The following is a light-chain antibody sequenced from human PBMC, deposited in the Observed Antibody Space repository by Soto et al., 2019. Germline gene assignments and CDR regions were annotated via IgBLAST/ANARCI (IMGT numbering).Light chain of an antibody. CDR2: DAS. CDR3: QQRSNWPSIT. Sequence: EIVLTQSPATLSLSPVERATLSCMASQSVSTYLAWYQQKSGQAPRLLIYDASNRATGIPARFSGSGSGTDFTLTISSLEPEDFAVYYCQQRSNWPSITFGQGTRLEIK. J-gene: IGKJ5*01. CDR1: QSVSTY. V-gene: IGKV3-11*01.